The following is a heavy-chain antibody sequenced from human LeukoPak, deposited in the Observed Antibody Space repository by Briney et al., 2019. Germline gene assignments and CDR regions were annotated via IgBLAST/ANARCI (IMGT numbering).Heavy chain of an antibody. CDR2: ISGSGGST. CDR1: GFTFSSYA. CDR3: AKGTDGYDILTGYYAPRMDV. D-gene: IGHD3-9*01. V-gene: IGHV3-23*01. J-gene: IGHJ6*02. Sequence: GGSLRLSCAASGFTFSSYAMSWVRQAPGKGLEWVSAISGSGGSTYYADSVKGRFTISRDNSKNTLYLQMNSLRAEDTAVYYCAKGTDGYDILTGYYAPRMDVWGQGTTVTVSS.